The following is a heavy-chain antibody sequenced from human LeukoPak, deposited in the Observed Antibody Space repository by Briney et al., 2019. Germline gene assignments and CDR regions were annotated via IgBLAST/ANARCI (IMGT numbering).Heavy chain of an antibody. Sequence: ASVKVSCKASGGTFSSYAISWVRQAPGQGLEWMGGIIPIFGTANYAQKFQGRVTITADESTSTAYMELSRLRSDDTAVYYCAREDSSGYLRYWGQGTLVTVSS. CDR3: AREDSSGYLRY. J-gene: IGHJ4*02. V-gene: IGHV1-69*13. CDR2: IIPIFGTA. D-gene: IGHD3-22*01. CDR1: GGTFSSYA.